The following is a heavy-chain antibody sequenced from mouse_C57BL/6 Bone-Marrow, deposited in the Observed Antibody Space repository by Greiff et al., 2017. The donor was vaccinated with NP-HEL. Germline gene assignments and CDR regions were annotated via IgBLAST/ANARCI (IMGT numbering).Heavy chain of an antibody. Sequence: VQLKESGGGLVQPKGSLKLSCAASGFSFNTYAMNWVRQAPGKGLEWVARIRSKSNNYATYYADSVKDSFTISRDDSESMLYLQMNNLKTEDTAMYYCVGERGNYSNWDRDDYAMDYWGQGTSVTVSS. CDR3: VGERGNYSNWDRDDYAMDY. D-gene: IGHD4-1*01. J-gene: IGHJ4*01. CDR2: IRSKSNNYAT. V-gene: IGHV10-1*01. CDR1: GFSFNTYA.